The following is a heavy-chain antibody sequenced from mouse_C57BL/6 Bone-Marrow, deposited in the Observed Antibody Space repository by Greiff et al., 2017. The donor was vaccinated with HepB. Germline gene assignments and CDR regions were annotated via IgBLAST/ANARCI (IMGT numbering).Heavy chain of an antibody. CDR1: GFTFSDYY. CDR3: ARHYYYGSSDYFDY. J-gene: IGHJ2*01. Sequence: VQLKESGGGLVQPGGSLKLSCAASGFTFSDYYMYWVRQTPEKRLEWVAYISNGGGSTYYPDTVNGRFTISRDNAKNTLYLQMSRLKSDDTAMYYCARHYYYGSSDYFDYWGQGTTLTVSS. V-gene: IGHV5-12*01. D-gene: IGHD1-1*01. CDR2: ISNGGGST.